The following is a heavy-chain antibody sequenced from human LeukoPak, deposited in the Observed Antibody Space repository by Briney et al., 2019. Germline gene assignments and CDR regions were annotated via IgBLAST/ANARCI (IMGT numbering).Heavy chain of an antibody. V-gene: IGHV4-59*01. J-gene: IGHJ1*01. CDR1: GGSISSYY. CDR3: ARGDSTVTPKYFQY. Sequence: SETLSLTCTVSGGSISSYYWSWIRQPPGKGLEWIGYIYYSGSTNYNPSLKSRVTISVDTSKNQFSLKLSSVTAADTAVYYCARGDSTVTPKYFQYWGQGTLVTVSS. D-gene: IGHD4-23*01. CDR2: IYYSGST.